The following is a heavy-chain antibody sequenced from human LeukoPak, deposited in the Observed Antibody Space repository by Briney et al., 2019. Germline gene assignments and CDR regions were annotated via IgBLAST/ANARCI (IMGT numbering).Heavy chain of an antibody. CDR1: GFTFSDYY. Sequence: LRLSCAASGFTFSDYYMSWIRQPPGKGLEYIGEIIQSGRINFNPSLKSRVTISLDTSKNQFSLRLSSVTAADTAVYYCARAISDFWSGYPSGGAFDLWGQGTMVTVSS. V-gene: IGHV4-34*12. CDR3: ARAISDFWSGYPSGGAFDL. J-gene: IGHJ3*01. CDR2: IIQSGRI. D-gene: IGHD3-3*01.